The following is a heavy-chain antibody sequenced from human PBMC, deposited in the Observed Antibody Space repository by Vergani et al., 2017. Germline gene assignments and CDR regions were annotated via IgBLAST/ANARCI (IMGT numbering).Heavy chain of an antibody. V-gene: IGHV1-69*04. CDR2: IIPILGIA. D-gene: IGHD6-13*01. CDR1: GGTFSSYA. J-gene: IGHJ4*02. Sequence: QVQLVQSGAEVKKPGSSVKVSCKASGGTFSSYAISWVRQAPGQGLEWMGRIIPILGIANYAQKFQGRVTITADKSTSTAYMELSSLRSEDTAVYYCARDIGYSSSCFLXLGYWGQGTLVTVSS. CDR3: ARDIGYSSSCFLXLGY.